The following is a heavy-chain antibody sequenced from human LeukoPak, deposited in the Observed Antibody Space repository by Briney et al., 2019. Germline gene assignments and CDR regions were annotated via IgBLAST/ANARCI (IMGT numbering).Heavy chain of an antibody. CDR3: TRSPRDGYHDAFDI. D-gene: IGHD5-24*01. J-gene: IGHJ3*02. CDR1: GYGFTTYW. Sequence: GESLQISCKGAGYGFTTYWIAWVRQMPGEGLEWMGIIYPGDSETRYSPSFQGQVTISADKSITTAYLQWGSLKASDTAMYYCTRSPRDGYHDAFDIWGQGTMVTVFS. CDR2: IYPGDSET. V-gene: IGHV5-51*01.